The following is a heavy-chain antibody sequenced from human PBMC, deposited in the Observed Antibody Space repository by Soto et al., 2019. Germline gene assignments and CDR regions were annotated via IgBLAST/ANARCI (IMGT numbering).Heavy chain of an antibody. D-gene: IGHD2-21*01. J-gene: IGHJ4*02. V-gene: IGHV3-23*04. CDR3: AKGRGRCWAWYFDK. CDR2: IIDTVAST. Sequence: EVRLVETGGGLKQPGGSLRLSCAASGFTFKESAMNWVRQAPGNGLVRVASIIDTVASTLYAVSVRARLSISRDNSKNTPYMQMCSLRGEETAVYDCAKGRGRCWAWYFDKWGQGTLVTVCS. CDR1: GFTFKESA.